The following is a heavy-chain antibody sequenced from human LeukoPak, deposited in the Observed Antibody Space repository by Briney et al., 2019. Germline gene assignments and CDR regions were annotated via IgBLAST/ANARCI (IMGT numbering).Heavy chain of an antibody. CDR1: GGSISSYY. J-gene: IGHJ5*02. CDR2: IYYSGST. D-gene: IGHD2-21*02. CDR3: ARGTARAGWFDP. Sequence: TSETLSLTCTVSGGSISSYYWSWIRQPPGKGLEWIGYIYYSGSTNYNPSLKSRVTISVDTSKNQFSLKLSSVTAADTAVYYCARGTARAGWFDPWGQGTLVTVSS. V-gene: IGHV4-59*01.